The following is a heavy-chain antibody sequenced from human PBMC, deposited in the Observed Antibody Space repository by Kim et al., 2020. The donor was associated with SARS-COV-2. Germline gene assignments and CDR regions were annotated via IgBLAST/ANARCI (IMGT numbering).Heavy chain of an antibody. CDR3: AKEIGRRRLFDF. CDR1: GFSFSTYG. D-gene: IGHD3-16*01. J-gene: IGHJ4*02. V-gene: IGHV3-23*01. Sequence: GGSLRLSCVASGFSFSTYGMAWVRQAPGKGLEWLSSMTETTYYADSVKGRFTISRDNSKNTVYLQVNGLRDEDTAVYYCAKEIGRRRLFDFWGQGTLVTVSS. CDR2: MTETT.